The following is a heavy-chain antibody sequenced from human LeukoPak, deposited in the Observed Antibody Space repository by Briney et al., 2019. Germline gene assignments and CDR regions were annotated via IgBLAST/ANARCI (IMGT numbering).Heavy chain of an antibody. CDR2: IYTSGST. CDR3: ARVVSRYGEHAFDI. Sequence: SETLSLTCTVSGGSISSYYWSWIRQPAGKGLEWVGRIYTSGSTNYNPSLKSRVTMSVDTSKNQFSLKLSSVTAADTAVYYCARVVSRYGEHAFDIWGQGTMVTVSS. J-gene: IGHJ3*02. CDR1: GGSISSYY. D-gene: IGHD4-17*01. V-gene: IGHV4-4*07.